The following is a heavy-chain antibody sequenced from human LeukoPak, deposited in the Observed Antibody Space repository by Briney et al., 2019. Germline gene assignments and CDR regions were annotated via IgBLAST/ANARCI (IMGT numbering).Heavy chain of an antibody. J-gene: IGHJ4*02. CDR3: AKDRGYHYRYDSSGYPLEY. CDR1: GFTFSSYG. V-gene: IGHV3-30*02. CDR2: IRYDGSNK. D-gene: IGHD3-22*01. Sequence: PGGSLRLSCAASGFTFSSYGMHWVRQAPGKGLEWVAFIRYDGSNKYYAASVKGRFTISRDNSKNTLNLQMNSLRAEDTAVYYCAKDRGYHYRYDSSGYPLEYWGQGTLVTVSS.